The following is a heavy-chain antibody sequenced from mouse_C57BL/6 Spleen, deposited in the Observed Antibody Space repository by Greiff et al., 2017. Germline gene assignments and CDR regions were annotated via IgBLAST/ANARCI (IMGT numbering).Heavy chain of an antibody. CDR2: IYPGSGST. J-gene: IGHJ4*01. CDR3: ARMYSNVYAMDY. Sequence: QVQLQQPGAELVKPGASVKLSCKASGYTFTSYWITWVKQRPGQGLEWIGDIYPGSGSTNYNEKFKSKATLTVDTSSSTAYMQLSSLTSEDSAVYYCARMYSNVYAMDYWGQGTSVTVSS. D-gene: IGHD2-5*01. V-gene: IGHV1-55*01. CDR1: GYTFTSYW.